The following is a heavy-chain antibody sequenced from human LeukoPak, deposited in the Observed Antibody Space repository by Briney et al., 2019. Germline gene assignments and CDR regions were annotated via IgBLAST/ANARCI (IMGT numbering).Heavy chain of an antibody. CDR2: MNPNSGST. CDR3: ARGRSTGYPYYFEY. CDR1: GYTFTSYG. D-gene: IGHD5-12*01. Sequence: GASVKVSCKASGYTFTSYGINWVRQATGQGLEWMGWMNPNSGSTGYAQKFQGRVTITRNTSISTAYMELSGLRSEDTAVYYCARGRSTGYPYYFEYWGQGTLVTVSS. J-gene: IGHJ4*02. V-gene: IGHV1-8*03.